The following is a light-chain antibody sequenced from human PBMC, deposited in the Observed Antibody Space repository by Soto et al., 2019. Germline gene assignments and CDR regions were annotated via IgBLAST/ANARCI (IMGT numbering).Light chain of an antibody. V-gene: IGKV1-27*01. CDR2: AAS. J-gene: IGKJ1*01. CDR1: RGIYNY. CDR3: QKYDSAPRT. Sequence: DVQVTHSRASLSASVGDRVNISCRASRGIYNYLAWYQQKSGQIPKLLINAASSLQSGVPSRFSGSGSGTDFTLSISSLQPEDVATYYCQKYDSAPRTLGQGTKVDIK.